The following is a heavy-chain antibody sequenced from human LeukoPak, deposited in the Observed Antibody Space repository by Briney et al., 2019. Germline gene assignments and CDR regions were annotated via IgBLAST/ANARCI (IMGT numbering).Heavy chain of an antibody. J-gene: IGHJ3*02. CDR2: IKQDGSEK. Sequence: GGSLRLSCAASGFTLSSSWMSWVRQAPGKGLEWVANIKQDGSEKYYVGSVKGRFAISRDNAKNSVYLQMNSLRAEDTAVYYCAREQTGTDIWGQGTMVTVSS. D-gene: IGHD1-1*01. CDR3: AREQTGTDI. CDR1: GFTLSSSW. V-gene: IGHV3-7*01.